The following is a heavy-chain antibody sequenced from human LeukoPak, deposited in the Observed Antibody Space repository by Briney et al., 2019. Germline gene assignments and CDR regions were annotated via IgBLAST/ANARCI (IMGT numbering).Heavy chain of an antibody. CDR3: ARAPGPIIYCSGGSCYKYYFDY. V-gene: IGHV4-39*07. D-gene: IGHD2-15*01. Sequence: SETLSLTCTVSGGSISSSSYYWGWIRQPPGKGLEWIGSIYYSGSTYYNPSLKSRVTISVDTSKNQFSLKLSSVTAADTAVYYCARAPGPIIYCSGGSCYKYYFDYWGQGTLVTVSS. CDR2: IYYSGST. CDR1: GGSISSSSYY. J-gene: IGHJ4*02.